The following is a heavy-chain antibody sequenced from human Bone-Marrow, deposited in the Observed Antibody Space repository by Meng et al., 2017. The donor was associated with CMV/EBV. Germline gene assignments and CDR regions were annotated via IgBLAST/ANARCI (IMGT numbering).Heavy chain of an antibody. CDR2: IIPILGIA. V-gene: IGHV1-69*10. D-gene: IGHD2-8*01. CDR1: GGTFSSYA. J-gene: IGHJ6*02. Sequence: SVQVSCKASGGTFSSYAISWVRQAPGQGLEWMGGIIPILGIANYAQKFQGRVTITADKSTSTAYMELSSLRSEDTAVYYCARGFQNCTNGVCWGGMGYYYGMDVWGQGNTVNV. CDR3: ARGFQNCTNGVCWGGMGYYYGMDV.